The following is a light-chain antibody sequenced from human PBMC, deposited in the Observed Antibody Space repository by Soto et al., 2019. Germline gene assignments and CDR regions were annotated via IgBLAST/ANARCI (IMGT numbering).Light chain of an antibody. CDR3: QQYHFWPYT. Sequence: EIVMTQSPVTLSVSPGERATLSCRASQSVSSNLAWYQQKPGQAPRLLMHGASTRATEIPARFSGNGSGTDFTLTISSLQSEDFAIYYCQQYHFWPYTFGQGTKLETK. V-gene: IGKV3-15*01. CDR1: QSVSSN. J-gene: IGKJ2*01. CDR2: GAS.